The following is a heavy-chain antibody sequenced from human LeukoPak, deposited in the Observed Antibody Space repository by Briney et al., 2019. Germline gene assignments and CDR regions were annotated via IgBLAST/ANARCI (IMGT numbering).Heavy chain of an antibody. D-gene: IGHD3-9*01. J-gene: IGHJ4*02. V-gene: IGHV3-11*01. CDR3: AKDSAPYDILTGYSY. CDR2: ISSSGSTI. CDR1: GFTFSDYY. Sequence: GGSLRLSCAASGFTFSDYYMSWIRQAPGKGLEWVSYISSSGSTIYYADSVKGRFTISRDNAKNSLYLRMNSLRAEDTAVYYCAKDSAPYDILTGYSYWGQGTLVTVSS.